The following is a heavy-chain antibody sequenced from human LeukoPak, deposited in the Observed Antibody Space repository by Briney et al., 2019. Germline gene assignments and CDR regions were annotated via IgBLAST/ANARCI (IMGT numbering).Heavy chain of an antibody. CDR2: IKSKTDGGTT. CDR3: TTPQRVVGAFDI. Sequence: GGSLRLSCTASGFTFSSYGMNWVRQAPGKGLEWVGRIKSKTDGGTTDYAAPVKGRFTISRDDSKNTLYLQMNSLKTEDTAVYYCTTPQRVVGAFDIWGQGTMVTVSS. J-gene: IGHJ3*02. D-gene: IGHD2-15*01. V-gene: IGHV3-15*01. CDR1: GFTFSSYG.